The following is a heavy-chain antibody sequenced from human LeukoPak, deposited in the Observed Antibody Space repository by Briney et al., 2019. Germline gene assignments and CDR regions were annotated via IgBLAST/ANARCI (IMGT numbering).Heavy chain of an antibody. CDR1: GFTFNTYS. V-gene: IGHV3-23*01. Sequence: PGGSLSLSCAASGFTFNTYSMSWVRQAPGKGLEWVSAISGSGGSTYYAGSVKGRFTISRDNSKNTLHLQMSSLRAEDTALYYCSKGNIEASATSLYFDYWGQGTLVTVSS. J-gene: IGHJ4*02. D-gene: IGHD6-6*01. CDR3: SKGNIEASATSLYFDY. CDR2: ISGSGGST.